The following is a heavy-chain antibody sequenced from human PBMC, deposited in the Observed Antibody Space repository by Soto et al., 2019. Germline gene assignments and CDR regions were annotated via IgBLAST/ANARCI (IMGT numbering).Heavy chain of an antibody. CDR3: ARSRGTPWSGTPELGH. V-gene: IGHV1-69*12. D-gene: IGHD2-15*01. J-gene: IGHJ1*01. Sequence: QVQLVQSGAEVKKPGSSVKVSCKASGGTFSSYAISWVRQAPGQGLEWMGGIIPIFGTANYAQKFQGRVTITADESTSPGSQEVGKLGSEDTGGYLCARSRGTPWSGTPELGHWGQGTLVTVSS. CDR1: GGTFSSYA. CDR2: IIPIFGTA.